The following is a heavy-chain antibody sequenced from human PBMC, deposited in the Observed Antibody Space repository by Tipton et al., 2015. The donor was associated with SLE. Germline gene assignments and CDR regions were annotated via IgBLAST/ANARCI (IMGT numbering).Heavy chain of an antibody. J-gene: IGHJ4*02. Sequence: SLRLSCTASGFTFGSYTIAWVRQVPGKGLEWVGLIRSKAYYGTTEYVASVKGRFTISRDDSKSIAYLQMDSLETEDTAVYYCTSEYSGWSGFDYHYFDYWGQGTLVTVSS. CDR1: GFTFGSYT. V-gene: IGHV3-49*02. D-gene: IGHD5-12*01. CDR2: IRSKAYYGTT. CDR3: TSEYSGWSGFDYHYFDY.